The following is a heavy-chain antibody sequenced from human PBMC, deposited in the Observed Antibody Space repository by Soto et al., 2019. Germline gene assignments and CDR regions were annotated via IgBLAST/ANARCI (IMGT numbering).Heavy chain of an antibody. Sequence: GGPLRLSCAASGFTCTRYSMNWVRQAPGKGLEWVSSISSTTNYIYYGDSMKGRFTISRDNAKNSLYLEMNSLRAEDTAVYYCARESEDLTSNFDYWGQGTLVTVSS. V-gene: IGHV3-21*06. CDR1: GFTCTRYS. CDR2: ISSTTNYI. J-gene: IGHJ4*02. CDR3: ARESEDLTSNFDY.